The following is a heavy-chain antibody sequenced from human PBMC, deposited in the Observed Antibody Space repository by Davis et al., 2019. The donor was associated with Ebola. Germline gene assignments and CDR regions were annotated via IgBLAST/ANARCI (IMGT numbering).Heavy chain of an antibody. J-gene: IGHJ4*02. V-gene: IGHV3-21*01. D-gene: IGHD3-10*01. Sequence: GGSLRLSCAASGFRFSTYTMNWVRQAPGKGLEWVSSISSSSSYIYYADSVKGRFTISRDNAKNSLYLQMNSLRAEDTAVYYCARMVRGFGELLQQYYFDYWGQGTLVTVSS. CDR3: ARMVRGFGELLQQYYFDY. CDR2: ISSSSSYI. CDR1: GFRFSTYT.